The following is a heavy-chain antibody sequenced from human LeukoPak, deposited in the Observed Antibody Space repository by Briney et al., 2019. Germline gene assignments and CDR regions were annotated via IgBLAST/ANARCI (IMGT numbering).Heavy chain of an antibody. V-gene: IGHV4-31*03. D-gene: IGHD4-17*01. CDR2: IYYSGST. CDR3: ARVGPHGDYLDY. CDR1: GGSISSGGYY. J-gene: IGHJ4*02. Sequence: SETLSLTYTVSGGSISSGGYYWSWIRQHPGKGLEWIGYIYYSGSTYYNPSLKSRVTISVDTSKNQFSLKLSSVTAADTAVYYCARVGPHGDYLDYWGQGTLVTVSS.